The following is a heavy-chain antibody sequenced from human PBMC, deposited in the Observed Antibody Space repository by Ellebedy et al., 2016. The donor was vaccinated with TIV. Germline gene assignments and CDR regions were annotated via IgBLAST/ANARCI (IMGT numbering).Heavy chain of an antibody. CDR3: VGHSLIY. V-gene: IGHV3-23*01. CDR1: GFPFSSYA. Sequence: GESLKISCVASGFPFSSYAMCWVRQAPGKGLEWVSTISDSGGNTHFPDSVKGRFTISRDNSRNTVYLQMNNLRAEDTAVYFCVGHSLIYWGRGTQVTVSS. CDR2: ISDSGGNT. J-gene: IGHJ4*02.